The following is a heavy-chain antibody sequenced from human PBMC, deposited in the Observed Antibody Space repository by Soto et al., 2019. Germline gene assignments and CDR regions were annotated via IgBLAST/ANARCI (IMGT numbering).Heavy chain of an antibody. Sequence: QVQLVESGGGVVQPGRSLRLSCAASGFTFSSYGMHWVRQAPGKGLEWVAVIWDDGSNKYYADSVKGRFTISRDNSKNTLYLQMNSLRAEDTAEYYCARDGYCSGGSCYSVPVFDYWGQGTLVTVSS. D-gene: IGHD2-15*01. V-gene: IGHV3-33*01. CDR1: GFTFSSYG. CDR2: IWDDGSNK. CDR3: ARDGYCSGGSCYSVPVFDY. J-gene: IGHJ4*02.